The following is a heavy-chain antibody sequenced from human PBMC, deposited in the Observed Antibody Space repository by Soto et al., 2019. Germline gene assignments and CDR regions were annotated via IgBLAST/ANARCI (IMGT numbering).Heavy chain of an antibody. Sequence: GGSLRLSCAASGFTVSSNYMSWVRQAPGKGLEWVSVIYSGGSTYYADSVKGRFTISRDNSKNTLYLQMNSLRAEDTAVYYCRDVDWNPPYYYMDVWGKGTTVTVSS. D-gene: IGHD1-1*01. J-gene: IGHJ6*03. V-gene: IGHV3-66*01. CDR3: RDVDWNPPYYYMDV. CDR2: IYSGGST. CDR1: GFTVSSNY.